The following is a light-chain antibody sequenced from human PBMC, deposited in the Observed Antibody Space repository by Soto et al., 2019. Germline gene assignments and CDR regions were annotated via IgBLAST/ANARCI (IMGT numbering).Light chain of an antibody. CDR1: SGHSSYA. CDR2: LNNDGSH. Sequence: QSVLTQSPSASASLGASVKLTCTLSSGHSSYAIAWHQKQPGKGPRYLMDLNNDGSHTKRDGIPDRFSGSSSGADRFLIISSLQSEDEADYYCQTWGTGFQFFGGGTKLTVL. J-gene: IGLJ2*01. V-gene: IGLV4-69*01. CDR3: QTWGTGFQF.